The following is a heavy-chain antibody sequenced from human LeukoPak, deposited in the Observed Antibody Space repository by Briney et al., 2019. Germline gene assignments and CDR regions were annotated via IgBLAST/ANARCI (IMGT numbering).Heavy chain of an antibody. CDR1: GDSISDYY. J-gene: IGHJ4*02. CDR2: IHNSGST. V-gene: IGHV4-59*01. CDR3: ARDLMSHTVGYFDY. D-gene: IGHD4-23*01. Sequence: SETLSLTCTASGDSISDYYWSWIRQPPGKGLEWIGYIHNSGSTKYTPSLKSRVSISVDTSKKQFSLKLSSVTAADTAVYYCARDLMSHTVGYFDYWGQGTLVTVSS.